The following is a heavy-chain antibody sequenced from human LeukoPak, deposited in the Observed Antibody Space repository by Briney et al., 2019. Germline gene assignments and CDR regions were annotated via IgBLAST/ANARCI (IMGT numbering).Heavy chain of an antibody. J-gene: IGHJ6*03. CDR2: ISSSSSYI. D-gene: IGHD6-19*01. Sequence: GGSLRLSCAASGFTLSTYAMSWVRQTPGKGLEWVSSISSSSSYIYYADSVKGRFTISRDNAKNSLYLQMNSLRGEDTAVYYCARVAVPHYYYYYMDVWGKGTTVTVSS. CDR3: ARVAVPHYYYYYMDV. CDR1: GFTLSTYA. V-gene: IGHV3-21*01.